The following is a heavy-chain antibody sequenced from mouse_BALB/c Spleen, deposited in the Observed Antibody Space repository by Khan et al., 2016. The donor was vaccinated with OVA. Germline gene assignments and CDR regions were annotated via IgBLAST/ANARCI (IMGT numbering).Heavy chain of an antibody. V-gene: IGHV9-3-1*01. Sequence: QIQLVQSGPELKKPGETVKISCKASGKTFTNYGMNWVKQAPGKGLKWMGWINTYTGEPTYADDFKGRFAFSLDASASTAYLQINNLKDEDTATYFGARPPYFSYVMVYWGQGTSVTVSS. CDR1: GKTFTNYG. J-gene: IGHJ4*01. D-gene: IGHD2-10*01. CDR2: INTYTGEP. CDR3: ARPPYFSYVMVY.